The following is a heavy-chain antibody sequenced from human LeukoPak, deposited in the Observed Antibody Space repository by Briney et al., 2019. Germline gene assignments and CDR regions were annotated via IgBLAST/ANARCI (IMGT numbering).Heavy chain of an antibody. CDR2: VYSGGGS. CDR1: GGSVSSTSYY. V-gene: IGHV4-39*01. D-gene: IGHD3-22*01. J-gene: IGHJ4*02. CDR3: VRHPVWGYDNSGYNRYYFDF. Sequence: NPSETLSLTCTVSGGSVSSTSYYWGWIRQPPGEGLEWIGSVYSGGGSYSNPSLKSRVTISVDTSKNQFSLELSFVTAADTALYYCVRHPVWGYDNSGYNRYYFDFWGQGTLVTVSS.